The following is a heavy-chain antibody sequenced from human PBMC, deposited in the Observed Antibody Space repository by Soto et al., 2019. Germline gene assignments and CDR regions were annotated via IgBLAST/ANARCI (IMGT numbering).Heavy chain of an antibody. CDR1: GDSVSSNSAA. D-gene: IGHD6-6*01. CDR2: TYYRSKWYN. Sequence: PAQDPSLTCAISGDSVSSNSAAWNWIRQSPSRGLEWLGRTYYRSKWYNDYAVSVKSRITINPDKSKNQFSLQLNSVTPEDTAVYYLATDRRVAARPYGYYGQEVWGQATTVPVYS. J-gene: IGHJ6*02. CDR3: ATDRRVAARPYGYYGQEV. V-gene: IGHV6-1*01.